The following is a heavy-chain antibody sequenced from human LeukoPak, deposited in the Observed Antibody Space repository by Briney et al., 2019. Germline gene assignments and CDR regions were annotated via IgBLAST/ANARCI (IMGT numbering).Heavy chain of an antibody. Sequence: ASVKVSCKASGYTFTSYGISWVRQAPGQGLEWTGWISAYNGNTNYAQKLQGRVTMTTDTSTSTAYMELRSLRSDDTAVYYCARNYCSSTSCYPWFDPWGQGTLVTVSS. CDR1: GYTFTSYG. CDR3: ARNYCSSTSCYPWFDP. J-gene: IGHJ5*02. V-gene: IGHV1-18*04. CDR2: ISAYNGNT. D-gene: IGHD2-2*01.